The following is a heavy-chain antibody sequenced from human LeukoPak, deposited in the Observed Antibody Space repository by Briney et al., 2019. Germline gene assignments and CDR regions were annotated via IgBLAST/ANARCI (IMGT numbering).Heavy chain of an antibody. CDR3: ADGDCSSTSCYQSPLGN. V-gene: IGHV3-23*01. CDR1: GFTFSSYA. J-gene: IGHJ4*02. D-gene: IGHD2-2*01. CDR2: ITGSGGRT. Sequence: GGSLRLSRAASGFTFSSYAMNWVRQAPGKGLEWVSGITGSGGRTYYADSVKGRFTISRDNSKNTVFLQMNSLRAEDTAIYYCADGDCSSTSCYQSPLGNWGQGTLVTVSS.